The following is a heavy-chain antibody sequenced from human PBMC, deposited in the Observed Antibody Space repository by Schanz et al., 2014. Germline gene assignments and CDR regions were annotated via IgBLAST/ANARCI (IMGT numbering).Heavy chain of an antibody. D-gene: IGHD3-3*01. CDR3: VRDSFFAFDY. CDR1: GFTFSSYG. CDR2: IWYDGSNK. J-gene: IGHJ4*02. V-gene: IGHV3-33*01. Sequence: VQLLESGGGLVQPGGSLRLSCAASGFTFSSYGMHWVRQAPGKGLEWVAVIWYDGSNKYYADSVKGRFTMSRDNAKNSVFLQMNSLRAEDTAVYYCVRDSFFAFDYWGQGTLVTVSS.